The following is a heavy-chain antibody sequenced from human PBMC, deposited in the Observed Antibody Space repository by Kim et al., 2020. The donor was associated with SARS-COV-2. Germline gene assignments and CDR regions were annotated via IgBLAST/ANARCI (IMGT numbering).Heavy chain of an antibody. Sequence: ASVKVSCKASGYTFTSYGISWVRQAPGQGLEWMGWISAYNGNTNYAQKLQGRVTMTTDTSTSTAYMELRSLRSDDTAVYYCARAPTYYGSGSPGYGMDVWGQGTTVTVSS. CDR3: ARAPTYYGSGSPGYGMDV. CDR2: ISAYNGNT. V-gene: IGHV1-18*04. J-gene: IGHJ6*02. CDR1: GYTFTSYG. D-gene: IGHD3-10*01.